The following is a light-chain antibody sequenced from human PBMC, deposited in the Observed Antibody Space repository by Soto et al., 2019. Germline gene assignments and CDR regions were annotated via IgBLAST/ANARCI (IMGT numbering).Light chain of an antibody. CDR1: QSVSIY. V-gene: IGKV1-39*01. Sequence: IQMTQSPSPLSASLGPRVTVTCRVSQSVSIYLNWYQLKPGKAPNRLVYGASYLKSGVPTRFSGSGSGTDCTLTISSLQPEDFAICYCQQTYTTPEITFGQGTRLEIK. CDR2: GAS. CDR3: QQTYTTPEIT. J-gene: IGKJ5*01.